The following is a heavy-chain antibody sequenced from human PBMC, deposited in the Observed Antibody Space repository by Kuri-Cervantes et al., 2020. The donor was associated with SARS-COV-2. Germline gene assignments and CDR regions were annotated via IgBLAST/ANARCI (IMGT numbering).Heavy chain of an antibody. J-gene: IGHJ4*02. D-gene: IGHD2/OR15-2a*01. CDR1: GYTFTGYY. V-gene: IGHV1-46*01. CDR3: ARDHTWD. Sequence: ASVKVSCKASGYTFTGYYVHWVRQAPGQGLEWMGIIYPSGGSTSYPQKFQGRVSMTSDASTTTVYMELSSLRSEDTAVYYCARDHTWDWGPGTLVTVSS. CDR2: IYPSGGST.